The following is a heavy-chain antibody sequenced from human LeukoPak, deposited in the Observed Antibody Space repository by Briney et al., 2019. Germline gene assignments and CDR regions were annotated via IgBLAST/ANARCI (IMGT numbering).Heavy chain of an antibody. J-gene: IGHJ4*02. Sequence: GGSLRLSCAASGFTFSSYSMNWVGQAPGKGLEWVSYISSSSSTIYYADSVKGRFTISRDNAKNSLYLQMNSLRAEDTAVYYCARGDILTGSYFDYWGQGTLVTVSS. D-gene: IGHD3-9*01. CDR2: ISSSSSTI. CDR3: ARGDILTGSYFDY. V-gene: IGHV3-48*04. CDR1: GFTFSSYS.